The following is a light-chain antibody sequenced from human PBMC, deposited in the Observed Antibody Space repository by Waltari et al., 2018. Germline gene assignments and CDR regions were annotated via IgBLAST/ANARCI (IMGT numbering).Light chain of an antibody. CDR3: QKYVNLPAT. CDR1: QSVGKY. CDR2: DAS. Sequence: EIVLTQSPGTLYLSPGERATLSCRASQSVGKYLAWYQQKPGQAPRLLMYDASTRATGIPDRFSGSGSGTDFSLTISRLEPEDFAVYYCQKYVNLPATFGQGTKVEIK. V-gene: IGKV3-20*01. J-gene: IGKJ1*01.